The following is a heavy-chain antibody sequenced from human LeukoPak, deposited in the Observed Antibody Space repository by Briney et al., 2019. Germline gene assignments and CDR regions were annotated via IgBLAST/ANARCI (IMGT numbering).Heavy chain of an antibody. V-gene: IGHV4-30-4*01. CDR1: GGSISSGDYY. Sequence: SQTLSLTCTVSGGSISSGDYYWSWIRQPPGKGLEWIGYIFYSGSTYYNPSLKSRVTISVDTSKNQFSLKLSSVTAADTAVYYCVRDRVLGLRYFDWFPPDVWGQGTTVTVSS. CDR2: IFYSGST. D-gene: IGHD3-9*01. CDR3: VRDRVLGLRYFDWFPPDV. J-gene: IGHJ6*02.